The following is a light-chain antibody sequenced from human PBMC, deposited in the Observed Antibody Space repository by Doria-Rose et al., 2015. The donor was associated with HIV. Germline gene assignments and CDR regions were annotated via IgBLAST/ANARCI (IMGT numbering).Light chain of an antibody. V-gene: IGKV1-12*01. CDR3: QQSNSFPIT. J-gene: IGKJ5*01. CDR2: AAS. CDR1: EAISSW. Sequence: VSASVGDRVTITCRASEAISSWLVWYQQKPGKAPKVLIYAASTLQGGVPSRFSGSGFGTDFTLTISNLQPEDFATYYCQQSNSFPITFGQGTRLEIK.